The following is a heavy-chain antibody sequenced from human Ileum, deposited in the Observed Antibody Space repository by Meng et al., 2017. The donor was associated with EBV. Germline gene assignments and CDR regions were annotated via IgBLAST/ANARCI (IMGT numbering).Heavy chain of an antibody. CDR2: IYYSGST. Sequence: QGQRQGVGPVLVKPSDPLSLACGVSGYSICSTNWWGWIRQPPGKGLEWIGYIYYSGSTSYNPSLKSRVTMSVDTSKNQFSLNLNSVTAVDTAVYYCARNVPGTSAYYDWGQGTLVTVSS. CDR3: ARNVPGTSAYYD. CDR1: GYSICSTNW. D-gene: IGHD3-22*01. J-gene: IGHJ4*02. V-gene: IGHV4-28*01.